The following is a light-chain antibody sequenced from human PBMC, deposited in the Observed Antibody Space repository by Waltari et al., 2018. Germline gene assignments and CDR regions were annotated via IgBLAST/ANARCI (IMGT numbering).Light chain of an antibody. CDR3: QQYYSIPWT. CDR2: WAS. V-gene: IGKV4-1*01. Sequence: DIVMTQSPDSLAVSLGERATLNCKSSQHLLYTSHNKNSLAWYQQKPGQPPKLLIYWASTRQSGVPDRFGGSGSGTDFTLTISSLQAEDVALYYCQQYYSIPWTFGQGTKVEIK. J-gene: IGKJ1*01. CDR1: QHLLYTSHNKNS.